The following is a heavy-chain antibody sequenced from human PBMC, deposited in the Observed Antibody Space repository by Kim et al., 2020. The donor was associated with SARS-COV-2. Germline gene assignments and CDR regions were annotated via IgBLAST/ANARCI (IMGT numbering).Heavy chain of an antibody. CDR3: AKKGDASGGVIVTYYYYGMDV. J-gene: IGHJ6*02. D-gene: IGHD3-16*02. Sequence: FTISRDNSKNTLYLQMNSLRAEDTAVYYCAKKGDASGGVIVTYYYYGMDVWGQGTTVTVSS. V-gene: IGHV3-23*01.